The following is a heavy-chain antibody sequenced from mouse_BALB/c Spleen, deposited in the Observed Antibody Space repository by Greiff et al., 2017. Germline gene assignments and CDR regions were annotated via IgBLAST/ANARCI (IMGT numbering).Heavy chain of an antibody. D-gene: IGHD2-1*01. Sequence: EVQLVESGPGLVKPSQSLSLTCSVTGYSITSGYYWNWIRQFPGNKLEWMGYISYDGSNNYNPSLKNRISITRDTSKNQFFLKLNSVTTEDTATYYCARGVYYGNHGGYFDYWGQGTTLTVSS. CDR3: ARGVYYGNHGGYFDY. V-gene: IGHV3-6*02. CDR1: GYSITSGYY. J-gene: IGHJ2*01. CDR2: ISYDGSN.